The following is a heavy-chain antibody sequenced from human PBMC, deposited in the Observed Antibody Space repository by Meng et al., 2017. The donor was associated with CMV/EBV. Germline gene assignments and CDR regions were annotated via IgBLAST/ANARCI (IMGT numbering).Heavy chain of an antibody. D-gene: IGHD3-3*01. Sequence: GSLRLSCTVSGGSISSYYWSWIRQPPGKGLGWIGYIYYSGSTNYNPSLKSRVTISVDTSKNQFSLKLSSVTAADTAVYYCARGSGQWMPHSIDYWGQGTLVTVSS. CDR1: GGSISSYY. V-gene: IGHV4-59*01. J-gene: IGHJ4*02. CDR2: IYYSGST. CDR3: ARGSGQWMPHSIDY.